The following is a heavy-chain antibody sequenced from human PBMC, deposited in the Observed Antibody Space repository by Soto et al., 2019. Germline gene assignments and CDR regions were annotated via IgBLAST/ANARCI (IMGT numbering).Heavy chain of an antibody. V-gene: IGHV5-51*01. Sequence: VESLKLDCKGSGYSFTNYWIRWVREMAGKGLECMGLIYPGDSDTRYSPSFQGQVTISADKSISTAYLQWSSLKASDTAMYYCARGAXSSIQLWSPYYYYGMDVWGQGTTVTVSS. J-gene: IGHJ6*02. CDR2: IYPGDSDT. CDR3: ARGAXSSIQLWSPYYYYGMDV. D-gene: IGHD5-18*01. CDR1: GYSFTNYW.